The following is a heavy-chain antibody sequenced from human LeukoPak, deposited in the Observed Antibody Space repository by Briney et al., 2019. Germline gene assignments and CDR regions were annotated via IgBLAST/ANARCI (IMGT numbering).Heavy chain of an antibody. CDR2: IYYSGST. J-gene: IGHJ4*02. D-gene: IGHD6-13*01. V-gene: IGHV4-59*01. CDR1: GGSISSYY. CDR3: ARMGIAAGSQGEIDY. Sequence: SETLSLTCTVSGGSISSYYWSWIRQPPGKGLEWIGYIYYSGSTNYNPSLKSRVTISVDTSKNQFSLKLSSVTAADTAVYYCARMGIAAGSQGEIDYWDQGTLVTVSS.